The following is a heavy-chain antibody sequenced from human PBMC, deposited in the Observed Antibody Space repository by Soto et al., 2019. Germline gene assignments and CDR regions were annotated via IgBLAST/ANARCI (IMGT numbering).Heavy chain of an antibody. Sequence: EVQLLESGGDLVQPGGSLRLSCVASGFTFSSYTMTWVRQAPGKGLEWVSVIYSSGDSTYYADSVKGRFTISRDNSKNTLYLQMNGLRADDTAVYYCAKSPTMTTKVVDYWGQGTLVTVSS. CDR1: GFTFSSYT. J-gene: IGHJ4*02. CDR2: IYSSGDST. CDR3: AKSPTMTTKVVDY. V-gene: IGHV3-23*01. D-gene: IGHD4-17*01.